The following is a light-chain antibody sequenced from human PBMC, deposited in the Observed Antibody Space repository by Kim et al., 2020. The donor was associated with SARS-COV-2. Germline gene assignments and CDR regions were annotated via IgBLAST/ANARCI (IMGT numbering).Light chain of an antibody. CDR1: QSISTY. CDR2: GAS. J-gene: IGKJ2*01. Sequence: DIRMTQSPSSLSASVGERVTITCRASQSISTYLNWYQQKQGRAPNLLISGASSLQSGVPSRFSGSGSGTEFTLTITTLQPEDYAIYYCQQSYIAPHTFGQGPSWRSN. CDR3: QQSYIAPHT. V-gene: IGKV1-39*01.